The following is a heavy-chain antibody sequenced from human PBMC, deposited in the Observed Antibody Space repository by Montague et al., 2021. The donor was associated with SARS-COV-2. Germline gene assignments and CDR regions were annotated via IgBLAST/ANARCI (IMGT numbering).Heavy chain of an antibody. V-gene: IGHV4-59*11. CDR2: IYSGGSA. D-gene: IGHD5-24*01. CDR3: ARGGFSAETATSYYFDS. CDR1: GGSISGHY. J-gene: IGHJ4*02. Sequence: SETLSLTCAVSGGSISGHYWAWIRQPPEKGLEWIGHIYSGGSAYYNPSLKSRVTLSVGPSKNQFSLKMSSVAAADTAKYYCARGGFSAETATSYYFDSWGQGTLVTVSS.